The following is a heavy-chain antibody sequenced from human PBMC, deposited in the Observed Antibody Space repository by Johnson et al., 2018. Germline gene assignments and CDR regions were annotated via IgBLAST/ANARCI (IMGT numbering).Heavy chain of an antibody. V-gene: IGHV3-30*04. CDR3: ARDFVTMITHAFDI. J-gene: IGHJ3*02. CDR1: GFTFTRYA. Sequence: QVQLVQSGGGVVQPGRSLRLSCAASGFTFTRYAVHWVRQAPGKGLEWVAVISYDGSNKYYADSVKGRFTISRDNSKNTLYLQMNRLRAGDTAVYYCARDFVTMITHAFDIRGQGTMVTVSS. CDR2: ISYDGSNK. D-gene: IGHD3-22*01.